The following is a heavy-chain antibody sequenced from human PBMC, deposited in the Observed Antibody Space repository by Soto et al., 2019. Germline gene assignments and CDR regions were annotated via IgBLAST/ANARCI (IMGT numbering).Heavy chain of an antibody. CDR1: GFTVSNNY. V-gene: IGHV3-53*01. D-gene: IGHD3-10*01. CDR2: IYSGGYT. Sequence: EVQLVESGGGLIQPGGSLRLSCAVSGFTVSNNYMSWVRQAPGKGLEGVSVIYSGGYTAYGDSVKGRFTISRDNSKNTLYLPKKHRRAGAGGVGCGATARGGGGYWGQGTLVTVSS. J-gene: IGHJ4*02. CDR3: ATARGGGGY.